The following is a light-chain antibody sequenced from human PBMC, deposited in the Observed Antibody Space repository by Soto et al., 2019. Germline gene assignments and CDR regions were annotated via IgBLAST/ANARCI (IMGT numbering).Light chain of an antibody. CDR3: QQYDDLPIT. CDR1: QDISDF. CDR2: DAS. J-gene: IGKJ5*01. Sequence: DIQMTQSPTSLLSSLLDIVTITCQASQDISDFLNWYQQKPGKAPKVLIYDASNLQTGVPSRFSGRGSGTDFTFTISSLQPDDSGTYYCQQYDDLPITFGQGTRLEIK. V-gene: IGKV1-33*01.